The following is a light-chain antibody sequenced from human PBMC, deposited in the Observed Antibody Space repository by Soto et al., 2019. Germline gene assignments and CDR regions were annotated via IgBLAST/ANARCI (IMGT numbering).Light chain of an antibody. J-gene: IGKJ1*01. CDR2: DAS. Sequence: DIQVKHSPSALSASVGDRVTLTCRASQSLNSRLAWYRQRPGKAPKLLIYDASTLESGVPSRFSGCGSGTEFTLTISSLQPDDFTTYYCQLYTIQLETFAEGAKVDIK. CDR1: QSLNSR. CDR3: QLYTIQLET. V-gene: IGKV1-5*01.